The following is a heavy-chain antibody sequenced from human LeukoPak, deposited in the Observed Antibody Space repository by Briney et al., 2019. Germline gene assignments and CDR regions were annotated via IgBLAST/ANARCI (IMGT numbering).Heavy chain of an antibody. CDR3: ARDATYYYGSGSFYRWANWFDP. J-gene: IGHJ5*02. V-gene: IGHV3-11*01. Sequence: GGSLRLSCAASGFTFSDYYMSWIHQVPGKGLEWVSYISSSGTTIYYADSVKGRFTISRDNAKNSLYLQMNSLRAEDTALYYCARDATYYYGSGSFYRWANWFDPWGQGTLVTVSS. D-gene: IGHD3-10*01. CDR1: GFTFSDYY. CDR2: ISSSGTTI.